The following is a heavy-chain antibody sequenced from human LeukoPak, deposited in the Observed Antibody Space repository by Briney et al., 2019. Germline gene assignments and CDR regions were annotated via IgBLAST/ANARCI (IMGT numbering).Heavy chain of an antibody. CDR1: GGSISSYY. J-gene: IGHJ5*02. CDR3: ARVLFKAFDP. V-gene: IGHV4-59*01. Sequence: SETLSLTCTVSGGSISSYYWSWIRQPPGKGLEWIGYIHYSGSTNYNPSLKSRVTISVDTSKNQFSLKLSSVTAADTAVYYCARVLFKAFDPWGQGTLVTVSS. CDR2: IHYSGST. D-gene: IGHD3-3*01.